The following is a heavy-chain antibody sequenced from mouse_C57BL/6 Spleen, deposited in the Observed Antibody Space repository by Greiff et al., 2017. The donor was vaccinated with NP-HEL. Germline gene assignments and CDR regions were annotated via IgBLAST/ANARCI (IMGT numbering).Heavy chain of an antibody. CDR3: ARYYYDYDGEGYYAMDY. J-gene: IGHJ4*01. CDR1: GYAFTNYL. Sequence: QVHVKQSGAELVRPGTSVKVSCKASGYAFTNYLIEWVKQRPGQGLEWIGVINPGSGGTNYNEKFKGKATLTADKSSSTAYMQLSSLTSEDSAVYFCARYYYDYDGEGYYAMDYWGQGTSVTVSS. D-gene: IGHD2-4*01. CDR2: INPGSGGT. V-gene: IGHV1-54*01.